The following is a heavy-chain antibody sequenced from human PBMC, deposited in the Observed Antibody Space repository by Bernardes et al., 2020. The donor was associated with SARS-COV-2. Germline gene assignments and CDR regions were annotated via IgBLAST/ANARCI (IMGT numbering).Heavy chain of an antibody. CDR3: TREPPMITFGGVLGPLDYYYGMDV. D-gene: IGHD3-16*01. CDR1: GFTFGDYA. J-gene: IGHJ6*02. CDR2: IRSKAYGGTT. Sequence: GGSLRLSCTASGFTFGDYAMSWVCQAPGKGLEWVGFIRSKAYGGTTEYAASVKGRFTISRDDSKSIAYLQMNSLKTEDTAVYYCTREPPMITFGGVLGPLDYYYGMDVWGQGTTVTVSS. V-gene: IGHV3-49*04.